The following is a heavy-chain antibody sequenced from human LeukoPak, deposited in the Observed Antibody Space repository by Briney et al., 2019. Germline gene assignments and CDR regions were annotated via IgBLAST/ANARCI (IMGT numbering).Heavy chain of an antibody. V-gene: IGHV4-59*01. CDR3: ARSEYSSSRALFDY. D-gene: IGHD6-13*01. CDR1: GGSISSYY. Sequence: SETLSLTCTVSGGSISSYYWSWIRQPPGKGLEWIGYIHYSGSTNYNPSLKSRVTISVDTSKNQFSLKLSSVTAADTAVYYCARSEYSSSRALFDYWGQGTLVTVSS. J-gene: IGHJ4*02. CDR2: IHYSGST.